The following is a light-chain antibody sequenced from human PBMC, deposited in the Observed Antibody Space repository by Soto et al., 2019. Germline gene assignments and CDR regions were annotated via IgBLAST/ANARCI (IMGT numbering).Light chain of an antibody. CDR3: SSFTRRILG. V-gene: IGLV2-14*01. CDR2: EVT. J-gene: IGLJ2*01. Sequence: QSALTQPASVSGSPGQSITISCTGTSSDGGGSDYVSWYQQLPGKAPKLRIYEVTNRPSGVSIRFPGFQSGNTASLTISGLQAEGEAGYFLSSFTRRILGFGRGTKVTVL. CDR1: SSDGGGSDY.